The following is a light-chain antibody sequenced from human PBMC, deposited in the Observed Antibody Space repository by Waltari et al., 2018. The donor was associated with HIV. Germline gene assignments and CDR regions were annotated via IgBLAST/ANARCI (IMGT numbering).Light chain of an antibody. CDR1: QSVSSN. Sequence: EIVLTQSPATLSVSLAERATRSRRASQSVSSNIAWYQQQPAQAPRLLIYGASARTTAIPASFSGSGSGTEYTLTISSLQSEDFAVYYCQQYNNGPLTFGGGTKVEIK. CDR2: GAS. J-gene: IGKJ4*02. V-gene: IGKV3-15*01. CDR3: QQYNNGPLT.